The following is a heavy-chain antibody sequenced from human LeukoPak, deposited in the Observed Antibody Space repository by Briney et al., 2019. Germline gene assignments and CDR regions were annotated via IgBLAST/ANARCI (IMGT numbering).Heavy chain of an antibody. J-gene: IGHJ5*02. D-gene: IGHD2-2*03. CDR1: GYTFTGYY. Sequence: ASVKVSCKXSGYTFTGYYMHWVRQAPRQGLEWMGWINPNSGGTNYAQKFQGRVTMTRDTSISTACMELSRLRSDDTAVYYCARDFGYCSSTSCFRVNWFDPWGQGTLVTVSS. CDR3: ARDFGYCSSTSCFRVNWFDP. V-gene: IGHV1-2*02. CDR2: INPNSGGT.